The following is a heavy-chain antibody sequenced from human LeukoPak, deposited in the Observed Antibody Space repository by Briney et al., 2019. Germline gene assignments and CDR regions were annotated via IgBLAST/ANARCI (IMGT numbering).Heavy chain of an antibody. D-gene: IGHD1-26*01. CDR2: MKQDGSET. CDR3: ARVNSGRSWGDAFDI. Sequence: GGSLRLYCAASGFTFSSYWISWVRQAPGKGLEWVASMKQDGSETQYVDSVKGRFTISRDNDKKLLYLQMNSLRAEDTAVYYCARVNSGRSWGDAFDIWGQGTMVTVSS. CDR1: GFTFSSYW. V-gene: IGHV3-7*03. J-gene: IGHJ3*02.